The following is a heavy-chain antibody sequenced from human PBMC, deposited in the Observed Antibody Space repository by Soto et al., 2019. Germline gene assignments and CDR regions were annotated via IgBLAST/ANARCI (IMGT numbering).Heavy chain of an antibody. J-gene: IGHJ4*02. CDR1: GGSISTSNYY. D-gene: IGHD2-2*01. Sequence: SETLSLTCTASGGSISTSNYYWGWIRQPPGKGLEWIGYIYYSGSTYYNPSLKSRVTISVDTSKNQFSLKLSSVTAADTAVYYCARVSPDIVVVPDAPDVWGQGTLVTVSS. CDR2: IYYSGST. V-gene: IGHV4-39*07. CDR3: ARVSPDIVVVPDAPDV.